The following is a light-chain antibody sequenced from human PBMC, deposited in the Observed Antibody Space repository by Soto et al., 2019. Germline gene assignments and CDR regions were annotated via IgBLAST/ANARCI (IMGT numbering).Light chain of an antibody. CDR2: ASA. J-gene: IGKJ5*01. Sequence: DIQMTQSPSSLSASVGDRVAITCRASQAIHNYLAWYQQRPGKVPKLLIYASAALQSGVPSRFSGSGSGTAFTLTISSLQPEDIATYYCQQYGNVPITFGQGTRLEI. V-gene: IGKV1-27*01. CDR3: QQYGNVPIT. CDR1: QAIHNY.